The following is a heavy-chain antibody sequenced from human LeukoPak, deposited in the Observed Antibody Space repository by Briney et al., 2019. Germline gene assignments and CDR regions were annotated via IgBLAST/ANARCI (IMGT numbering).Heavy chain of an antibody. D-gene: IGHD7-27*01. CDR1: GYSISSGYY. CDR2: IYQSGST. J-gene: IGHJ4*02. V-gene: IGHV4-38-2*02. Sequence: SETLSLTCSVSGYSISSGYYWGWTRQPPGKGLEWIGSIYQSGSTYYNPFLKSRVTISVDTSKNQFSLKLSSVTAADTAVYYCARLAWGRLDYWGQGTLVTVSS. CDR3: ARLAWGRLDY.